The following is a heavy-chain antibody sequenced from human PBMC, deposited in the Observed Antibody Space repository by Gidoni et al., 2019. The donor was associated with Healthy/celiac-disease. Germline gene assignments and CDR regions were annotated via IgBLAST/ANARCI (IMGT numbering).Heavy chain of an antibody. Sequence: QVQLQESGPGLVKPAGTLSPTCAVAGGPTSSSNWWSWVRQHPGKGVEWIGEIYHSGSTNSSPSLESRVTISVDKSKNQFSLKLSSVSAADTAVYYCARDGPRLQDAFDIWGQGTMVTVSS. CDR3: ARDGPRLQDAFDI. D-gene: IGHD2-15*01. J-gene: IGHJ3*02. CDR1: GGPTSSSNW. CDR2: IYHSGST. V-gene: IGHV4-4*02.